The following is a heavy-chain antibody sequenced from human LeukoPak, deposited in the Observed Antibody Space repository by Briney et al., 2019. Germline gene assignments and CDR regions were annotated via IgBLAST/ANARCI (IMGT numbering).Heavy chain of an antibody. J-gene: IGHJ5*02. Sequence: SETLSLTCAVYGGSFSGYYWSWIRQPPGKGLEWIGEINHSGSTNYNPSLKSRVTISVDRSKNQFSLKLSSVTAADTAVYYCARFVTVTGWFDPWGQGTLVTVSS. CDR1: GGSFSGYY. V-gene: IGHV4-34*01. CDR2: INHSGST. CDR3: ARFVTVTGWFDP. D-gene: IGHD4-17*01.